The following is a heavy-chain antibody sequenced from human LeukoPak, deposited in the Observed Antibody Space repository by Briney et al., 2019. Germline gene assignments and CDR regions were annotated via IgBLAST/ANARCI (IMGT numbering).Heavy chain of an antibody. CDR2: INHSGST. CDR3: AREPAARYNWFDP. J-gene: IGHJ5*02. V-gene: IGHV4-34*01. D-gene: IGHD2-2*01. Sequence: SETLSLTCAVYGGSFSGYYWSWIRQPPGKGLEWIGEINHSGSTNYSPSLKSRVTISIDTSKNQFSLKLSSVTAADTAVYYCAREPAARYNWFDPWGQGTLVTVSS. CDR1: GGSFSGYY.